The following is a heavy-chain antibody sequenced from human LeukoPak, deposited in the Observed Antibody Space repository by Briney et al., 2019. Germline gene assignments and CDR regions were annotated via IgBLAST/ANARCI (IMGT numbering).Heavy chain of an antibody. Sequence: PGGSLRLSCAASGFTFSSYAMHWVRQAPGKGLEWVAVISYDGSNKYYADSVKGRFTISRDNSKNTLYLQMNSLRAEDTAVYYCARGYLSGEQWLNFDYWGQGTLVTVSS. CDR3: ARGYLSGEQWLNFDY. V-gene: IGHV3-30*04. D-gene: IGHD6-19*01. J-gene: IGHJ4*02. CDR2: ISYDGSNK. CDR1: GFTFSSYA.